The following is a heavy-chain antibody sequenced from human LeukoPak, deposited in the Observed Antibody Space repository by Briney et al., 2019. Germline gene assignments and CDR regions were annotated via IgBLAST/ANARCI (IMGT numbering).Heavy chain of an antibody. D-gene: IGHD2-15*01. J-gene: IGHJ4*02. V-gene: IGHV3-20*04. CDR1: GFTFDDYG. Sequence: GGSLRLSCAASGFTFDDYGMSWVRQAPGKGLEWVSGINWNGGSIDYAGSVKGRITISRDDAKNSLYLQMSSLRAEDTALYYCARGYCSGGSCRRMDYWGQGTLVTVSS. CDR2: INWNGGSI. CDR3: ARGYCSGGSCRRMDY.